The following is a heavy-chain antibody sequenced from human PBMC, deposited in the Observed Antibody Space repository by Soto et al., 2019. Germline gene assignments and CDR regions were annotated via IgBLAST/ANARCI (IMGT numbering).Heavy chain of an antibody. V-gene: IGHV5-51*01. CDR2: IYPGDSDT. CDR1: GYSFTSYW. Sequence: PGESLKISCKGSGYSFTSYWIGWVRQMPGKGLEWMGIIYPGDSDTRYSPSFQGQVTISADKSISTAYLQWSSLKASDTAMYYCARHLARPEQLWLHRSYYYYYYGMDVWGQGTTVTVSS. D-gene: IGHD5-18*01. CDR3: ARHLARPEQLWLHRSYYYYYYGMDV. J-gene: IGHJ6*02.